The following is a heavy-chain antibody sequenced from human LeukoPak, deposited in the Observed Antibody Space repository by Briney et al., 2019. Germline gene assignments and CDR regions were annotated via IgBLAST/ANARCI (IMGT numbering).Heavy chain of an antibody. Sequence: GGSLTLSCAASGFILSSYWMSWVRQAPGKGLEWLANIKQDGSEKNYVDSVKGRFTISRDIAKNSLYLQMNSLRAEDTAVYYCARGGRNEYWGQGTLVTVSS. CDR1: GFILSSYW. V-gene: IGHV3-7*01. J-gene: IGHJ4*02. CDR3: ARGGRNEY. CDR2: IKQDGSEK.